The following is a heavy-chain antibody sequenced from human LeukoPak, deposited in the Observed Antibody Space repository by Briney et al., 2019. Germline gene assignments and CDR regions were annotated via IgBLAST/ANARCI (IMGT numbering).Heavy chain of an antibody. Sequence: SETLSLTCTVSGGSISSGGYYWSWIRQHPGKGLEWIGYIYYSGSTYYNPSLQSRVTISMDTSMNQFSLNLSSVTAADTAVYYYARRAPSAGYFDLWGRGTLVTVSS. CDR2: IYYSGST. CDR3: ARRAPSAGYFDL. V-gene: IGHV4-31*03. CDR1: GGSISSGGYY. J-gene: IGHJ2*01.